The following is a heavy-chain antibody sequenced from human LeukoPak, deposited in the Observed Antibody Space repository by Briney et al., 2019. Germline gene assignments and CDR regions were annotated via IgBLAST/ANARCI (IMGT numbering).Heavy chain of an antibody. CDR2: IYTSGST. CDR1: GGSISSGSYY. J-gene: IGHJ4*02. CDR3: ASSLGGWHDCVDY. D-gene: IGHD6-19*01. V-gene: IGHV4-61*02. Sequence: SETLSLTCTVSGGSISSGSYYWSWIRQPAGKGLEWIGRIYTSGSTNYNPSLKSRVTISVDTSKNQFSLKLSSVTAADTAVYYCASSLGGWHDCVDYWGQGTLVTVSS.